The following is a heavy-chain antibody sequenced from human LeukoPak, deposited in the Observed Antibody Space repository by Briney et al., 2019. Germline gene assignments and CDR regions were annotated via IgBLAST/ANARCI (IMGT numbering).Heavy chain of an antibody. CDR2: ISPNSGGT. J-gene: IGHJ1*01. V-gene: IGHV1-2*02. Sequence: ASVKVSCKASGYTFTGHYMHWVRQAPGQGLEWMGWISPNSGGTNYAQKFQGRVTMTRDTSISTAYMELSRLRSDDTAFYYCARSYYGSGSPGDHWGQGTLVTVSS. CDR1: GYTFTGHY. CDR3: ARSYYGSGSPGDH. D-gene: IGHD3-10*01.